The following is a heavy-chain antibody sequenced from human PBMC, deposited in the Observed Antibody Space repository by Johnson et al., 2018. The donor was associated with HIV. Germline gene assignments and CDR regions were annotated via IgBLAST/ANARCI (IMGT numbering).Heavy chain of an antibody. V-gene: IGHV3-20*04. D-gene: IGHD2-2*01. J-gene: IGHJ3*02. CDR2: INWNGGST. CDR3: ARVRGLGYCSSTNCWGDAFDI. Sequence: VQLVESGGGVVRPGGSLRLSCAASRFTLDDYGMSWVRQAPGKGLEWVSGINWNGGSTGYADSVKGRFTISRDNAKNSLYLQMNSLRAEDTALYYCARVRGLGYCSSTNCWGDAFDIWGQGTMVTVSS. CDR1: RFTLDDYG.